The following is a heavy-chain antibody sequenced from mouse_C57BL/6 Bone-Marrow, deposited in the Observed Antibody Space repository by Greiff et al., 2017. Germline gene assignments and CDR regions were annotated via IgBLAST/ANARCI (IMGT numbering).Heavy chain of an antibody. CDR2: IYPRSGST. CDR1: GYTFTSYG. J-gene: IGHJ2*01. V-gene: IGHV1-81*01. CDR3: ARRAGY. D-gene: IGHD3-1*01. Sequence: QVQLQQSGAELARPGASVKLSCKASGYTFTSYGISWVKQRPGQGLEWIGEIYPRSGSTYYNEKFTGKATLTADKSSSTAYMELRSQTSEDYAVYCCARRAGYWGQGTTLTVSA.